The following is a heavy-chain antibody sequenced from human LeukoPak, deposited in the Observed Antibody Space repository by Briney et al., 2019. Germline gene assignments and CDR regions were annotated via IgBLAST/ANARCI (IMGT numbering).Heavy chain of an antibody. CDR1: GFTFSSYA. D-gene: IGHD5-24*01. V-gene: IGHV3-23*01. J-gene: IGHJ4*02. CDR2: ISGSGGST. CDR3: AEKSGYGYKKGIDY. Sequence: PGGSLRLSCAASGFTFSSYAMSWVRQAPGKGLEWVSAISGSGGSTYYADSVKGRFTISRDNSKNTLYLQMNSLRAEDTAVYYCAEKSGYGYKKGIDYLGQGTLVTVSS.